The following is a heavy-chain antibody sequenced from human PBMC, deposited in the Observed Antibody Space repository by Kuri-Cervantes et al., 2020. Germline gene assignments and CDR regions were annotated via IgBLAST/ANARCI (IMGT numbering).Heavy chain of an antibody. V-gene: IGHV3-21*01. Sequence: GESLKISCAASGFTFSSYSMNWVRQAPGKGLEWVSSISGSSSYIYYADSVTGRFTISRDNAKNSLYLQMNSLRAEDTAVYYCVRDLYGAGPFWGQGTLVTVSS. CDR1: GFTFSSYS. CDR2: ISGSSSYI. CDR3: VRDLYGAGPF. J-gene: IGHJ4*02. D-gene: IGHD4-17*01.